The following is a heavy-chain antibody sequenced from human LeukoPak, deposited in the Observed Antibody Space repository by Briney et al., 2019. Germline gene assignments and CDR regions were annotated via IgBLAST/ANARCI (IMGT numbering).Heavy chain of an antibody. CDR3: ARDQGSLTRSWYTGY. Sequence: ASVKVSCKVSGYTFTSYGISWVRQAPGQGLEWMGWISPYNGHTNYAQPFQGRVTMTRDTSITTAYMDLSSLTPDDTAVYFCARDQGSLTRSWYTGYWGQGTQVTVSS. J-gene: IGHJ4*02. CDR2: ISPYNGHT. V-gene: IGHV1-18*01. D-gene: IGHD6-13*01. CDR1: GYTFTSYG.